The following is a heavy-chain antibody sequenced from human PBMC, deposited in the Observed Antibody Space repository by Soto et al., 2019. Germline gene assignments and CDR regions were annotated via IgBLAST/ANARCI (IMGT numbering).Heavy chain of an antibody. CDR3: ARWGTTGGFDL. V-gene: IGHV3-30*19. J-gene: IGHJ5*02. CDR1: GFMFKSYV. Sequence: QLQLVESGGGVVQPGTSLRLSCAASGFMFKSYVMHWVRQAPGKGLEWVALTSYDGSNNYYGDSVKGRLTVSRDNSKKTLHLKMDSLRPEDTALSYCARWGTTGGFDLWGQGTLVSVSS. CDR2: TSYDGSNN. D-gene: IGHD3-16*01.